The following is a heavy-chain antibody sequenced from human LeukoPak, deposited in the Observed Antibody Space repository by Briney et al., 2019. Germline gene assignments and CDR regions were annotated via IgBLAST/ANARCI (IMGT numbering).Heavy chain of an antibody. V-gene: IGHV4-39*07. CDR3: ARDLVHYFSHMDV. CDR1: GGSISSSSYY. D-gene: IGHD1-26*01. J-gene: IGHJ6*03. Sequence: SETLSLTCTVSGGSISSSSYYWAWIRQPPGKGLEWIGSTYYSGSTYYNPSLKSRVTMSVDTSKNQFSLRLSSVTAADSAVYYCARDLVHYFSHMDVWGKGTTVTVSS. CDR2: TYYSGST.